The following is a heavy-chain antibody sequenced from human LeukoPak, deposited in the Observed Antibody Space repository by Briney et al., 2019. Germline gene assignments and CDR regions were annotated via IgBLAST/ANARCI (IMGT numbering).Heavy chain of an antibody. CDR1: GYTFTSYG. CDR3: ARPTNYDFWSGYYN. Sequence: ASVKVSCKASGYTFTSYGISWVRQAPGQGLEWMGWINPNSGGTNYAQKFQGRVTMTRDTSISTAYMELSRLRSDDTAVYYCARPTNYDFWSGYYNWGQGTLVTVSS. V-gene: IGHV1-2*02. J-gene: IGHJ4*02. CDR2: INPNSGGT. D-gene: IGHD3-3*01.